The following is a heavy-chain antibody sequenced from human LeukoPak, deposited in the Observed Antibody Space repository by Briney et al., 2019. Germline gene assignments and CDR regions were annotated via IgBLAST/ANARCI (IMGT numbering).Heavy chain of an antibody. D-gene: IGHD6-13*01. Sequence: ASVTVSRKSSGYTFTNYALHWLRPAPAQRLEWMGWINAGNGITKYSQKFQGRVTITRDTSASTAYMELSSLRSDDTAVYYCASSSPVAAAGTRAFDIWGQGTMVTVSS. CDR2: INAGNGIT. V-gene: IGHV1-3*01. CDR1: GYTFTNYA. CDR3: ASSSPVAAAGTRAFDI. J-gene: IGHJ3*02.